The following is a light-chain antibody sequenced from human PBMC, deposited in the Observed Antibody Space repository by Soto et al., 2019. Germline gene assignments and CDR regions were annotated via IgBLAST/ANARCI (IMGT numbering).Light chain of an antibody. J-gene: IGKJ1*01. V-gene: IGKV1-5*01. Sequence: DIQMTQSPSTLSASVGYRVTITCRSSQSISTWLAWYQQKPGXAPXLLIYDASSLESGVPSRFGAGGSGTRFTLTISSLQPDDFATYYCQQYNSYSRTFGQGTKVDIK. CDR1: QSISTW. CDR2: DAS. CDR3: QQYNSYSRT.